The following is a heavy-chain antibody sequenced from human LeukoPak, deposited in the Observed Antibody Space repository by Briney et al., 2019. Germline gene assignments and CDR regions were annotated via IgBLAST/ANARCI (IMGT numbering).Heavy chain of an antibody. D-gene: IGHD4-17*01. CDR1: GFTFSSYA. V-gene: IGHV3-23*01. Sequence: PGGSLRLSCAASGFTFSSYAMSWVRQAPGKGLEWVSAISGSGGSTYYADSVKGRFTISRDNSKNTLYLQMNSLRAEDTAVYHCAKRTYGDYYFDYWGQGTLVTVSS. J-gene: IGHJ4*02. CDR3: AKRTYGDYYFDY. CDR2: ISGSGGST.